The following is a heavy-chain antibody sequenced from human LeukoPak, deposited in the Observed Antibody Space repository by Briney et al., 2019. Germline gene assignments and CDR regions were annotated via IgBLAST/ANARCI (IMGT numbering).Heavy chain of an antibody. J-gene: IGHJ4*02. Sequence: SETLSLTCAVYGGSFSGFYWSWIRQSPGKGLEWIGEIKHSGSTNYNPSLKSRVTISVDTSKNQFSLNLNSVTAADTAVYYCARAGNYYASGSYLGYWGQGTLVTVSS. D-gene: IGHD3-10*01. CDR3: ARAGNYYASGSYLGY. CDR2: IKHSGST. CDR1: GGSFSGFY. V-gene: IGHV4-34*01.